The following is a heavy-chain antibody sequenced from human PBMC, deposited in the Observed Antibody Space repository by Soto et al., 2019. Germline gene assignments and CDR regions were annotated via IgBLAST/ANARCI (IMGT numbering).Heavy chain of an antibody. CDR2: IYYSGTT. CDR1: GVSINSYY. Sequence: PSETLSLTCAGSGVSINSYYWSWIRQPPGKALGWIGYIYYSGTTNYNPSLKSRVTISVDTSKNQFSLRLSSVTAADTAVYYCARVGGRDAITAYDVWGPGTLVTVS. CDR3: ARVGGRDAITAYDV. V-gene: IGHV4-59*01. J-gene: IGHJ3*01. D-gene: IGHD1-26*01.